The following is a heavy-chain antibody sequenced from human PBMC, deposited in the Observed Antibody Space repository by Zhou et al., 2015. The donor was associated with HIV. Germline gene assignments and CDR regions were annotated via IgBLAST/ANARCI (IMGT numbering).Heavy chain of an antibody. D-gene: IGHD2-2*02. Sequence: QVQLVQSGAEVKKPGSSVKVSCKASGGTFSSYTISWVRQAPGQGLEWMGRIIPILGIANYAQKFQGRVTITADKSTSTAYMELSSLRSEDTAVYYCAMATHCSSTSCYMSPPFDPWGQGTLVTVSS. CDR2: IIPILGIA. CDR3: AMATHCSSTSCYMSPPFDP. CDR1: GGTFSSYT. J-gene: IGHJ5*02. V-gene: IGHV1-69*02.